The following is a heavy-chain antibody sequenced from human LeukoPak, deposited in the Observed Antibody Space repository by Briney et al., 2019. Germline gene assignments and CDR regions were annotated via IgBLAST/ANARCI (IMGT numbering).Heavy chain of an antibody. CDR2: ISSSGSIT. J-gene: IGHJ4*02. CDR3: ARDRKNSYGHEFDY. D-gene: IGHD5-18*01. Sequence: GGSLRLSCAASGFTFSDYYMSWVRQAPGKGLEWVSYISSSGSITDYADSVKGRFTISRDNAKNSLYLQMNSLRAEDTAVYYCARDRKNSYGHEFDYWGQGTLVTVSS. V-gene: IGHV3-11*01. CDR1: GFTFSDYY.